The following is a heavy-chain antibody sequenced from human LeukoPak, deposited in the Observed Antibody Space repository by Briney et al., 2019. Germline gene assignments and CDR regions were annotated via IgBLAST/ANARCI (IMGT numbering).Heavy chain of an antibody. V-gene: IGHV3-23*01. J-gene: IGHJ4*02. Sequence: GGSLRISCAASGFSFSSYAMNWVRQAPGKGLEWVSTTSVGGGTYYAESVRGRFSISRDNSKNTLYLQMNSLRAGDTAVYYCTKGAIFGAQIHFDYWGQGTLVTVSS. CDR1: GFSFSSYA. CDR2: TSVGGGT. CDR3: TKGAIFGAQIHFDY. D-gene: IGHD3-3*01.